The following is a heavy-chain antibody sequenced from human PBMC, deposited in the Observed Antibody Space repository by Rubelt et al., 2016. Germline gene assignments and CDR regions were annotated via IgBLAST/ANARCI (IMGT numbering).Heavy chain of an antibody. CDR3: ARRIAVAGCWFDP. D-gene: IGHD6-13*01. CDR2: IYYSGST. Sequence: QLQLQESGPGLVKPSETLSLTCTVSGGSISSSSYHWGWIRQPPGKGLEWIGTIYYSGSTYYNPSLKCRVSISVDTSKNQSSRKRTSVTAADTAVYYCARRIAVAGCWFDPWGQETLVTVSS. J-gene: IGHJ5*02. V-gene: IGHV4-39*01. CDR1: GGSISSSSYH.